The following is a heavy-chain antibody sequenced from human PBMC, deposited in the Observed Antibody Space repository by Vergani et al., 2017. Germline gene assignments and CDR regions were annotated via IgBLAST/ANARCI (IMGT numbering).Heavy chain of an antibody. J-gene: IGHJ4*02. Sequence: QVQLVQSGAEVKKPGASVKVSCKASGYTFTGYYMHWERQAPGQGLEWMGWINPNSGGTNYAQKFQGRVTMTRDTSISTAYMELSRLRSDDTAVYYCARDNFMYYYDSSGYYYHYWGQGTLVTVSS. CDR2: INPNSGGT. D-gene: IGHD3-22*01. CDR1: GYTFTGYY. V-gene: IGHV1-2*02. CDR3: ARDNFMYYYDSSGYYYHY.